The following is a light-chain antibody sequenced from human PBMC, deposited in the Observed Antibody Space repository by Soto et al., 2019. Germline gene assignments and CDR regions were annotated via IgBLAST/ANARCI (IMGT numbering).Light chain of an antibody. J-gene: IGKJ4*01. V-gene: IGKV1-5*01. CDR2: DAS. Sequence: DIQMTQSPSSLSAVVGDRVTITCRASQSMSSWLAWYQQKPGKAPKLLIYDASSLESGVPSRFSGSGSGTEFTLTISSLQPDDFATYYCQQYNSYPLTVGGGTKVEIK. CDR1: QSMSSW. CDR3: QQYNSYPLT.